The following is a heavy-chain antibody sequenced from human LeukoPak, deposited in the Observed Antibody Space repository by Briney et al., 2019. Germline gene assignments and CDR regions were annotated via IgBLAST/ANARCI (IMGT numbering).Heavy chain of an antibody. D-gene: IGHD2-15*01. CDR3: ARGVVSYYYYYMDV. CDR2: INHSGST. CDR1: GGSFSGYS. Sequence: SETLSLTCAVYGGSFSGYSWSWIRQPPGRGLEWIGEINHSGSTNYNPSPKSHVTISLDTSKNQFSLNLSPVTAADTAVYYCARGVVSYYYYYMDVWGKGTTVTVSS. J-gene: IGHJ6*03. V-gene: IGHV4-34*01.